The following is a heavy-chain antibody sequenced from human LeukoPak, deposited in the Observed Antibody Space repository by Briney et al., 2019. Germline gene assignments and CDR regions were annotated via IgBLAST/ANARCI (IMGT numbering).Heavy chain of an antibody. V-gene: IGHV3-7*01. Sequence: GGSLRLSCAASGFTFSSYWMNWVRQAPGKGLEWVANIKQDGGEKNYVDSVKGRFTISRDNAKNSLYLQMNSLRAEDTAVCYCARKAYSSGVFDYWGQGTLVTVSS. CDR1: GFTFSSYW. CDR2: IKQDGGEK. J-gene: IGHJ4*02. D-gene: IGHD5-18*01. CDR3: ARKAYSSGVFDY.